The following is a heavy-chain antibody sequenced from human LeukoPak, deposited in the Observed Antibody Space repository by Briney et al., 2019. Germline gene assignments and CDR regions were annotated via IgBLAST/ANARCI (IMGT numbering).Heavy chain of an antibody. D-gene: IGHD2-8*01. V-gene: IGHV3-23*01. Sequence: GGSLRLSCAASGFTFSSYAMSWVRQAPGKGLEWVSTVSGNGGTTYYADSVKGRFTISRDNSKNTLYMQMNSLRAEDTAVYHCAKAPLLQYVPAPFSDYWGQGTLVTVSS. CDR1: GFTFSSYA. CDR3: AKAPLLQYVPAPFSDY. CDR2: VSGNGGTT. J-gene: IGHJ4*02.